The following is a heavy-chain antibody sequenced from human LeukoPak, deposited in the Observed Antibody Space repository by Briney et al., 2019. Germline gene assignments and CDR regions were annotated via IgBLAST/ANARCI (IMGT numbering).Heavy chain of an antibody. J-gene: IGHJ4*02. D-gene: IGHD2-2*01. CDR3: SRYQSLSNCFDS. V-gene: IGHV4-59*08. Sequence: PSETLSLTCTVSGGSISSYYWSWFRQPPGKGLEWIGYVYHSGSTKYNPSLKSRLTISVDTSENQFSLKLNSVTAADTAVYYCSRYQSLSNCFDSWGQGTLVTVPS. CDR1: GGSISSYY. CDR2: VYHSGST.